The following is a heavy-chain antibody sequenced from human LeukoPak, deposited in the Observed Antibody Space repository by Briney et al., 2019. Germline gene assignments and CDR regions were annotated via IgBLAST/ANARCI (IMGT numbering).Heavy chain of an antibody. CDR2: ISSSSSYI. CDR1: GFTFSSYT. Sequence: GGSLRLSCAASGFTFSSYTMNWVRQAPGKGLEWVSSISSSSSYIYYADSVKGRFTISRDNAKNSLYLQMNSLRAEDTAVYYCAKFIAAPFYFDYWGQGTLVTVSS. CDR3: AKFIAAPFYFDY. V-gene: IGHV3-21*01. D-gene: IGHD6-13*01. J-gene: IGHJ4*02.